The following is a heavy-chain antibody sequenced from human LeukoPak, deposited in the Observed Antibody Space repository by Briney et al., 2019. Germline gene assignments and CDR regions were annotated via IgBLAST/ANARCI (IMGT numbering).Heavy chain of an antibody. CDR3: ARDKSITVFGVVSNFDY. J-gene: IGHJ4*02. D-gene: IGHD3-3*01. V-gene: IGHV1-8*01. CDR1: GYTFTSYD. Sequence: ASVKVSCKASGYTFTSYDINWVRQATGQGLEWMGWMNPNSGNTGCAQKFQGSVTMTTDTSTSTAYMELRSLRSDDTAVYYCARDKSITVFGVVSNFDYWGQGTLVTVSS. CDR2: MNPNSGNT.